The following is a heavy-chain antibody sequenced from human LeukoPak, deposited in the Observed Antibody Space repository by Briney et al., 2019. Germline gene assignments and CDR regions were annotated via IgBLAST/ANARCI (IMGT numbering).Heavy chain of an antibody. CDR1: GFTFSSYA. J-gene: IGHJ4*02. CDR2: IKHDGSDK. CDR3: AGEDWGPDY. V-gene: IGHV3-7*01. D-gene: IGHD7-27*01. Sequence: GGSLRLSSAPSGFTFSSYAMSWVRQAPGKGLEWVANIKHDGSDKNYVDSVKGRFTISRDNAENLLYLQMNSLRAEDTAVYFCAGEDWGPDYWGQGTLVTVSS.